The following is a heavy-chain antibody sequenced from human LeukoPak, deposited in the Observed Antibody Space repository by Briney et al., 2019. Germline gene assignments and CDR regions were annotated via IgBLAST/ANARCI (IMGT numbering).Heavy chain of an antibody. J-gene: IGHJ4*02. Sequence: SQTLSLTCTVSGGSISSGGYYWSWIRQHPGKGLEWIGYIYYSGSTCYNPSLKSRVTISVDTSKNQFSLRLSSVTAADTAVYYCARRMGYGDYHLDYWGQGTLVTVSS. V-gene: IGHV4-31*03. D-gene: IGHD4-17*01. CDR2: IYYSGST. CDR1: GGSISSGGYY. CDR3: ARRMGYGDYHLDY.